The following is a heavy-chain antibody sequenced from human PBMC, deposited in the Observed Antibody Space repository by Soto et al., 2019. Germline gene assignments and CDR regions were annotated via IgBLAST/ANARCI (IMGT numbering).Heavy chain of an antibody. CDR2: IIPICGKA. Sequence: QVQLVQSGAEVKKPGSSVKVSCKASGCTFSSYALSWVRQAPGQGLEWMGGIIPICGKANYAQKVQGRVTITADESTGTAYKDLSSLTAEDTAVYYCGIMGRGYSSSWYSGYSVKGTLVTF. V-gene: IGHV1-69*01. CDR1: GCTFSSYA. CDR3: GIMGRGYSSSWYSGY. J-gene: IGHJ4*02. D-gene: IGHD6-13*01.